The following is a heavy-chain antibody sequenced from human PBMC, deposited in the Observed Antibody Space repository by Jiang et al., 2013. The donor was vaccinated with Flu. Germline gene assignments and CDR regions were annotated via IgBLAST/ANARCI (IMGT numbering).Heavy chain of an antibody. CDR1: GGTFSSYA. D-gene: IGHD2-2*01. Sequence: SGAEVKKPGSSVKVSCKASGGTFSSYAISWVRQAPGQGLEWMGGIIPIFGTANYAQKFQGRVTITADESTSTAYMELSSLRSEDTAVYYCARGGGDVVVPAALRKAFDIWGQGTMVTVSS. CDR3: ARGGGDVVVPAALRKAFDI. CDR2: IIPIFGTA. V-gene: IGHV1-69*01. J-gene: IGHJ3*02.